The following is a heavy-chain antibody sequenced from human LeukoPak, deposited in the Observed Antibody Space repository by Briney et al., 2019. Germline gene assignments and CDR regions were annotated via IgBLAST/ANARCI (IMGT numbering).Heavy chain of an antibody. CDR3: ARECPSCFNFDP. D-gene: IGHD1-1*01. Sequence: GASVKVSCKASGYPFTSYHMHWARQAPGQGVEWMGLLRASGGGAEYPQKFQGRVTMTRDTSTNTVYMELSSLRSDDTAVDYCARECPSCFNFDPWGPGTLVTVSS. V-gene: IGHV1-46*01. CDR2: LRASGGGA. J-gene: IGHJ5*02. CDR1: GYPFTSYH.